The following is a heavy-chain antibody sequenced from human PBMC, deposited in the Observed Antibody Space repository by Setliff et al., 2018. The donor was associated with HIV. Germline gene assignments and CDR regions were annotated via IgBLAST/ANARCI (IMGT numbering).Heavy chain of an antibody. CDR2: ISWNGGET. J-gene: IGHJ1*01. CDR3: STSPRGLGVAATGRRYLHH. D-gene: IGHD6-19*01. V-gene: IGHV3-43D*03. Sequence: GGSLRLSCATSGFIFDHYAMYWVRQRPGKGLEWVSLISWNGGETFYADSVRGRFTISKDSSKGSLYLQMNSLRVEDTAVYYCSTSPRGLGVAATGRRYLHHWGQGTLVTVSS. CDR1: GFIFDHYA.